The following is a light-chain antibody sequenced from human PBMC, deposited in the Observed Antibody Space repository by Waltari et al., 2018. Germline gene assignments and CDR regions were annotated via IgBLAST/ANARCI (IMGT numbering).Light chain of an antibody. V-gene: IGKV3-20*01. Sequence: EIVLTQSPDTLSLSPGERATLSCRASQSVSTSFFAWYQQKPGQAPRLLIYGASNRATGIPDRFSGRGSGTDFTLTISRLEPEDFAVYYCQQYFSSPPYTFGQGTKLEIK. J-gene: IGKJ2*01. CDR1: QSVSTSF. CDR3: QQYFSSPPYT. CDR2: GAS.